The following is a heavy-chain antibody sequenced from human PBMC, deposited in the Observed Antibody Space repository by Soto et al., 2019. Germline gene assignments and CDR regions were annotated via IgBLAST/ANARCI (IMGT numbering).Heavy chain of an antibody. V-gene: IGHV1-8*01. CDR3: ARGPSPYYYDSSGLSDY. J-gene: IGHJ4*02. CDR1: GYTFTSYD. Sequence: GASVKVSCKASGYTFTSYDINWVRQATGQGLEWMGWMNPNSGNTGYAQRFQGRVTMTRNTSISTAYMELSSLRSEDTAVYYCARGPSPYYYDSSGLSDYWGQGTLVTVSS. CDR2: MNPNSGNT. D-gene: IGHD3-22*01.